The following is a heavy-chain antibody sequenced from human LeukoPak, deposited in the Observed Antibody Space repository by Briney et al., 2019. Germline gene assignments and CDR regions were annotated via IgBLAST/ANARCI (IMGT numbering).Heavy chain of an antibody. CDR3: AKGYSSTSGHWFDP. J-gene: IGHJ5*02. V-gene: IGHV3-23*01. CDR2: NSVSGGTT. Sequence: GGSLRLSCAASGFTFSSYAISWVRQAPGKGLEWVSANSVSGGTTYFADSVKGRFTISRDNSKNTLYLQMNSLRAEDTAVYFCAKGYSSTSGHWFDPWGQGTLVTVSS. D-gene: IGHD2-2*01. CDR1: GFTFSSYA.